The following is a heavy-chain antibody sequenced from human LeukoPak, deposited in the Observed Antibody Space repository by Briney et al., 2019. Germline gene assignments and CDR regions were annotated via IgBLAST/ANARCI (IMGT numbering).Heavy chain of an antibody. V-gene: IGHV3-23*01. CDR1: GFSISNYD. J-gene: IGHJ4*02. Sequence: PGGSLRLSCVASGFSISNYDINWVCRAPGKGLEWVSAISGSGGSTYYADSVKGRFTISRDNSKNTLYLQMNSLRAEDTAVYYCAKLRSLRGTRGYYFDYWGQGTLVTVSS. D-gene: IGHD3-16*01. CDR3: AKLRSLRGTRGYYFDY. CDR2: ISGSGGST.